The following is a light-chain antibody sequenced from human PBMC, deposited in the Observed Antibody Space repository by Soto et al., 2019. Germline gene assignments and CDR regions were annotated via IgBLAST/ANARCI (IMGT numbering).Light chain of an antibody. V-gene: IGKV1-8*01. CDR3: QQYYIYPWT. CDR2: AAS. CDR1: QGIRSY. J-gene: IGKJ1*01. Sequence: AIRMTQSPSSLSASTGDRVTITCRASQGIRSYLAWYQQKPGKAPKLLIYAASTLQSGVPSRFSGSGSGTDFTLPISCLQSEDFATYYCQQYYIYPWTFGQGNKVEIK.